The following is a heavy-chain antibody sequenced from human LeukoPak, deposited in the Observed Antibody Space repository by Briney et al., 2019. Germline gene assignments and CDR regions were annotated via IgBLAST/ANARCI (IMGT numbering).Heavy chain of an antibody. V-gene: IGHV1-18*01. D-gene: IGHD2-8*01. CDR1: GDSFATYG. CDR3: ARHPRTIWSTISDNWFDP. Sequence: ASVKVSCKSSGDSFATYGLSWVRQAPGQGLEGMGWISPYNGKTDYARKFQDRVTMTTDISTTTAYMELTSLTSDDTAVYFCARHPRTIWSTISDNWFDPWGQGTLVTVSS. J-gene: IGHJ5*02. CDR2: ISPYNGKT.